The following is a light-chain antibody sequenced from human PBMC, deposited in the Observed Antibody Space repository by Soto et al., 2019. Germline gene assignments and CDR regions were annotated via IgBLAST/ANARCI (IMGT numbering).Light chain of an antibody. J-gene: IGKJ2*01. Sequence: ELVLTQSPGTLSLSPGERATLSCRASQSVTSNYIAWYQQKPGQAPRLLIFGASRRSTGVPDRFSGSGSGTYFTLTINRLEPEDFAVYYCQQYCSSTTFGQGTRLEIK. CDR3: QQYCSSTT. CDR2: GAS. V-gene: IGKV3-20*01. CDR1: QSVTSNY.